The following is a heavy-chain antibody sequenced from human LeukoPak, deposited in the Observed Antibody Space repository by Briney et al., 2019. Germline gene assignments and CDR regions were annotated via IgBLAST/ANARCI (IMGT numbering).Heavy chain of an antibody. J-gene: IGHJ4*02. CDR2: ISGSGAST. Sequence: GGSLRLSCAASGFTFSSYAMSWVRQAPGKGLEWVSVISGSGASTYYADSVKGRFTISRDNSENMLYMQMSCLRAEDTAVYYCAKDPSYSRENYWGQGTLVTVSS. V-gene: IGHV3-23*01. D-gene: IGHD3-10*01. CDR3: AKDPSYSRENY. CDR1: GFTFSSYA.